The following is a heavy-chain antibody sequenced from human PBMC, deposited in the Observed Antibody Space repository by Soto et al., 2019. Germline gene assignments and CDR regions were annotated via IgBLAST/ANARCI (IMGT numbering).Heavy chain of an antibody. J-gene: IGHJ4*02. CDR3: ASYGSASYYNGYSFAY. V-gene: IGHV4-34*01. Sequence: SETLSLTCAVYGGSFSAYYWSWIRQSPGKGLEWIGEIHHSGSTNYKPSLKSRVTISVDTSKNQFSLELRSVTAADTAVYYCASYGSASYYNGYSFAYWGQGTLVTVS. CDR2: IHHSGST. D-gene: IGHD3-10*01. CDR1: GGSFSAYY.